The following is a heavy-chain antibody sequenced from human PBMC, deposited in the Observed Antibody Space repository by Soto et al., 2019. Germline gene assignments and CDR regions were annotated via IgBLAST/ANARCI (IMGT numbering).Heavy chain of an antibody. J-gene: IGHJ4*02. CDR1: GGSMSRSNW. CDR2: IYHSGST. Sequence: PSETLSLTCAVSGGSMSRSNWWSWVRQPPGKGLEWIGEIYHSGSTNYHPSLKSRVTISVDKSKNQFSLKLTSLTAADTAVYYCARSITFDWLFFDNWGQGTLVTVSS. V-gene: IGHV4-4*02. D-gene: IGHD3-9*01. CDR3: ARSITFDWLFFDN.